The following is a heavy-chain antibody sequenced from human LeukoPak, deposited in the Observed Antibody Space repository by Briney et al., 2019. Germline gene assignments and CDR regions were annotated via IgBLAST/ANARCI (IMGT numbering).Heavy chain of an antibody. CDR1: GYTFTGYY. D-gene: IGHD6-13*01. V-gene: IGHV1-2*02. CDR2: INPNSGGT. CDR3: ATSIAAAGIGGWFDP. Sequence: ASVKVSCKASGYTFTGYYMHWVRQAPGQGLEWMGWINPNSGGTNYAQKFQGRVTMTRDTSISTAYMELSRLRSDDTAVYYCATSIAAAGIGGWFDPWGQGTLVTVSS. J-gene: IGHJ5*02.